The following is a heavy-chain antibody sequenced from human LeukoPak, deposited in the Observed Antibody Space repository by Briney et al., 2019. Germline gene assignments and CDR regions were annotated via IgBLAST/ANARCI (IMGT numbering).Heavy chain of an antibody. CDR1: GFTFGSFT. J-gene: IGHJ5*02. CDR2: ILTNGRNT. D-gene: IGHD1-26*01. V-gene: IGHV3-23*01. Sequence: GESLRLSCAASGFTFGSFTMSWVRQAPGTRLEWVSSILTNGRNTYYADSVKGRFTISRDNSRNTLYLQMISLRAEDSAIYYCAKDLKKDGKWDIDLWGQGTLVTVSS. CDR3: AKDLKKDGKWDIDL.